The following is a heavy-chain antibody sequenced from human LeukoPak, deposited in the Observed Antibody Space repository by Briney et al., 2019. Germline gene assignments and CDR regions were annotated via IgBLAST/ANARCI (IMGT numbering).Heavy chain of an antibody. Sequence: AGGSLRLSCAASGFTFSTYSMSWVRQAPGKGLEWVSAIRSGGGNTYYADSVRGRFTISRDNSRGTLSMQMNSLRAEDTAVYFSAILSWDGRGSFYWGQGTLVTVSS. V-gene: IGHV3-23*01. D-gene: IGHD2/OR15-2a*01. CDR1: GFTFSTYS. CDR3: AILSWDGRGSFY. J-gene: IGHJ4*02. CDR2: IRSGGGNT.